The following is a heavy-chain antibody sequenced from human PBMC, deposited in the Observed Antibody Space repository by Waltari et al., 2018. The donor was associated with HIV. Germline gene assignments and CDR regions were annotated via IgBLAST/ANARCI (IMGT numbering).Heavy chain of an antibody. CDR2: ISSSNDYI. Sequence: EVQLVASGGGLVKPGGSLRLSCAASGFAFSSYSRNWIRQAPGKGLEWVSSISSSNDYIYYADSLKGRFTISRDIAKKSLYLQMNSLRVEDTAVYYCASSPTYYYDNSGYFFDFWGHGTLVTVSS. J-gene: IGHJ4*01. D-gene: IGHD3-22*01. CDR3: ASSPTYYYDNSGYFFDF. V-gene: IGHV3-21*02. CDR1: GFAFSSYS.